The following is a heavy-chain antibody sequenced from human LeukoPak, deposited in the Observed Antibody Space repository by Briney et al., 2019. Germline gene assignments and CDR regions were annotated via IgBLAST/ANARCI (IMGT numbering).Heavy chain of an antibody. J-gene: IGHJ4*02. CDR2: ISGSDGST. CDR1: GFTFSSSS. Sequence: RRSLRLSCAASGFTFSSSSMNGVRQAPGKGLEWGSAISGSDGSTYYADSVTGRFTLSRDNSKNTLYLQMNSLRAEDTAVYYCASGGTGYPYFDYWGQGTLVTVSS. D-gene: IGHD3-9*01. V-gene: IGHV3-23*01. CDR3: ASGGTGYPYFDY.